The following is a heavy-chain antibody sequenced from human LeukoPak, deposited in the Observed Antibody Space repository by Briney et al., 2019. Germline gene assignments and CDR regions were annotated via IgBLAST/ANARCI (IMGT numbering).Heavy chain of an antibody. Sequence: PGGSLRLSCAASGFTFSSYSMNWVRQAPGKGLEWVSYISSSSSYTNYADSVKGRFTISRDNAKNSLYLQMNSLRAEDTAVYYCARDVAVQLWLRDPTWTGHFDYWGQGTLVTVSS. CDR1: GFTFSSYS. V-gene: IGHV3-21*05. CDR3: ARDVAVQLWLRDPTWTGHFDY. D-gene: IGHD5-18*01. J-gene: IGHJ4*02. CDR2: ISSSSSYT.